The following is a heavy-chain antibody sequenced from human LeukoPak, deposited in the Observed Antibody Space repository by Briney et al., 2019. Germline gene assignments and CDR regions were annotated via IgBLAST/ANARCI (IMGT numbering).Heavy chain of an antibody. J-gene: IGHJ4*02. CDR1: GFTFENYW. CDR3: ARWAGVTDY. V-gene: IGHV3-7*01. CDR2: IKQDGSVE. Sequence: GGSLRLSCAASGFTFENYWMSWVRQAPGKGPEWVANIKQDGSVEHYLDSVKGRFNISRDNAKNSLILLMNSLRVEDTAVYYCARWAGVTDYWGQGTLVTVSS. D-gene: IGHD5-18*01.